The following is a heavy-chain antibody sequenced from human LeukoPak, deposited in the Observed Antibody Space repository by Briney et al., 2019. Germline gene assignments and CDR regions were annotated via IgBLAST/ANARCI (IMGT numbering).Heavy chain of an antibody. CDR2: IIPIFGTA. J-gene: IGHJ3*02. V-gene: IGHV1-69*06. CDR1: GYTFTGYY. Sequence: SVKVSCKASGYTFTGYYMHWVRQAPGQGLEWMGGIIPIFGTANYAQKFQGRVTITADKSTSTAYMELSSLRSEDTAVYYCARGYGSGSYYDYDAFDIWGQGTMVTVSS. CDR3: ARGYGSGSYYDYDAFDI. D-gene: IGHD3-10*01.